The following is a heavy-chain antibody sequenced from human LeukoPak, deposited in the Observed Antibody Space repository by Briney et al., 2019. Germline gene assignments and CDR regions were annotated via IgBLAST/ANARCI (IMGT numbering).Heavy chain of an antibody. Sequence: SVKVSCKASGGTFSSYAISWVRQAPGQGLEWMGGLIPIFGTANYAQKFQGRVTITADESTSTAYMELSSLRSEDTAVYYCARDHPIVVVPAAMIFGAFDIWGQGTMVTVSS. CDR2: LIPIFGTA. CDR3: ARDHPIVVVPAAMIFGAFDI. V-gene: IGHV1-69*13. CDR1: GGTFSSYA. J-gene: IGHJ3*02. D-gene: IGHD2-2*01.